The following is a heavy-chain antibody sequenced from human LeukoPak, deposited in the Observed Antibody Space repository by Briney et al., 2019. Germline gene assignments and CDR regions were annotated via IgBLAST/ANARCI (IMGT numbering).Heavy chain of an antibody. Sequence: GGSLRLSCAASGFTFSSYAMHWVRQAPGKGLEYVSAISSNGGSTYYANSVKGRFTISRDNSKNTLYLQMGSLRAEDTAVYYCARGPDDYVWGSSPYPTYHWGQGTLVTVSS. D-gene: IGHD3-16*01. CDR2: ISSNGGST. CDR1: GFTFSSYA. V-gene: IGHV3-64*01. J-gene: IGHJ4*02. CDR3: ARGPDDYVWGSSPYPTYH.